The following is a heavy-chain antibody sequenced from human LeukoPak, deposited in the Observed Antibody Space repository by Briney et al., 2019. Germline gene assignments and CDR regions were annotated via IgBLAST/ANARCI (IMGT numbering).Heavy chain of an antibody. CDR3: ARPSRSTTLYGDYGETYYFDY. Sequence: ASVKVSCKASGGTFSSYAISWVRQAPGQGLEWMGGIIPIFGTANYAQKFQGRVTITADESTSTAYMELSSLRSEDTAVYYCARPSRSTTLYGDYGETYYFDYWGQGTLVTVSS. J-gene: IGHJ4*02. CDR2: IIPIFGTA. D-gene: IGHD4-17*01. CDR1: GGTFSSYA. V-gene: IGHV1-69*13.